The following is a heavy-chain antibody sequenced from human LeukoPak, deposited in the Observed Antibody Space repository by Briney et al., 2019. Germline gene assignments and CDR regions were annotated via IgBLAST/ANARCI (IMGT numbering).Heavy chain of an antibody. CDR3: ASETNGELVHYYHYYYMDV. J-gene: IGHJ6*03. CDR2: IYDSGST. V-gene: IGHV4-39*01. D-gene: IGHD3-10*01. CDR1: GGSISSSSYY. Sequence: PSETLSLTCTVSGGSISSSSYYWGWIRQPPGKGLYWIGSIYDSGSTYYNPSLKSRVTISVDTSKNQFSLKVNSVTATDTAVYYCASETNGELVHYYHYYYMDVWGKGTTVTISS.